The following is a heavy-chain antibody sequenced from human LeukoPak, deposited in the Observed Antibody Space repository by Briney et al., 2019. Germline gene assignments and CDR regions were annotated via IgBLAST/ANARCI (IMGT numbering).Heavy chain of an antibody. CDR1: GYTFTSYA. V-gene: IGHV7-4-1*02. CDR3: ASILRGGYSGWYSWFDP. D-gene: IGHD6-19*01. J-gene: IGHJ5*02. CDR2: INTNTGNP. Sequence: ASVKVSCKASGYTFTSYAMNWVRQAPGQGLEWMGWINTNTGNPTYAQGFTGRFVFSLDTSVSTAYLQISSLKAEDTAVYYCASILRGGYSGWYSWFDPWGQGTLVTVSS.